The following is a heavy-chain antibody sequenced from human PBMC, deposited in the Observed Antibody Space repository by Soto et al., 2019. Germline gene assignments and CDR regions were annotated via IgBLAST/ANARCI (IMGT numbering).Heavy chain of an antibody. CDR2: IIPIFGTA. D-gene: IGHD6-13*01. Sequence: SVKVSCKASGGTFSSYAISWVRQAPGQGLEWMGGIIPIFGTANYAQRFQGRVTITADKSTSTAYMELSSLRSEDTAVYYCARFEKRYSSSFGYWGQGTLVTVSS. V-gene: IGHV1-69*06. J-gene: IGHJ4*02. CDR1: GGTFSSYA. CDR3: ARFEKRYSSSFGY.